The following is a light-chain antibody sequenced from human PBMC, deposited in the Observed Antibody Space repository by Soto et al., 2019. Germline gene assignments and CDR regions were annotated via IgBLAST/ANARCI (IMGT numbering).Light chain of an antibody. CDR3: CSYAGSHVV. V-gene: IGLV2-23*02. CDR1: SSDVGSYNL. Sequence: QSALTQPASVSGSPGQSITISCTGTSSDVGSYNLVSWYQQHPGKAPKVMIYEVSKRPSGVSNRFSGSKSGNTASLTISGLQDEDEADYYCCSYAGSHVVFGGGTKLTVL. J-gene: IGLJ2*01. CDR2: EVS.